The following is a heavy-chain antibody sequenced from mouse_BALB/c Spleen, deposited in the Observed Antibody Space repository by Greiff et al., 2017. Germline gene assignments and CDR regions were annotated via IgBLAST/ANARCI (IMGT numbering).Heavy chain of an antibody. V-gene: IGHV1-9*01. CDR1: GYTFSSYW. CDR3: ARAGYRYEAVDY. CDR2: ILPGSGST. Sequence: QVQLQQSGAELMKPGASVKISCKATGYTFSSYWIEWVKQRPGHGLEWIGEILPGSGSTNYNEKFKGKATFTADTSSNTAYMQLSSLTSEDSAVYYCARAGYRYEAVDYWGQGTSGTVSS. D-gene: IGHD2-14*01. J-gene: IGHJ4*01.